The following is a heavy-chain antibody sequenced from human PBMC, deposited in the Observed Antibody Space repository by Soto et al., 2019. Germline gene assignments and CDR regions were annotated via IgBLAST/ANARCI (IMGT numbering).Heavy chain of an antibody. V-gene: IGHV4-59*01. D-gene: IGHD5-12*01. CDR2: IYYSGST. CDR3: ARDRGYDGYYYYGMDV. CDR1: GGSISSYY. J-gene: IGHJ6*02. Sequence: SETLSLTCTVSGGSISSYYWSWIRQPPGKGLEWIGYIYYSGSTNYNPSLKSRVTISVDTSKNQFSLKLSSVTAADTAVYYCARDRGYDGYYYYGMDVWGQGTTVTVSS.